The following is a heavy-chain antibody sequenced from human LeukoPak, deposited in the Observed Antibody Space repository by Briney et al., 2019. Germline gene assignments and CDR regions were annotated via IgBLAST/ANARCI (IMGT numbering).Heavy chain of an antibody. CDR3: ASSGWSYNWFDP. CDR2: IYYSGST. CDR1: GGSISSYY. D-gene: IGHD6-19*01. V-gene: IGHV4-59*08. Sequence: SETLSLTCTVSGGSISSYYWSWIRQPPGKGLEWIGYIYYSGSTNYNPSLKSRVTISVDTSKNQFSLKLSSVTAADTAVYYCASSGWSYNWFDPWGQGTLVTVSS. J-gene: IGHJ5*02.